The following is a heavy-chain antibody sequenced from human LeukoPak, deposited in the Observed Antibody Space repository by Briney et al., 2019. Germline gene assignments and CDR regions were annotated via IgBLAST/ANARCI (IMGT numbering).Heavy chain of an antibody. V-gene: IGHV1-8*01. J-gene: IGHJ4*02. CDR3: ARGLRGRIAARQDY. Sequence: AASVKVSCTASGYTFTSYDINWVRQATGQGLEWMGWMNPNSGNTGYAQKFQGRVIMTRNTSMSTAYMELSSLRSEDTAVYYCARGLRGRIAARQDYWGQGTLVTVSS. CDR2: MNPNSGNT. D-gene: IGHD6-6*01. CDR1: GYTFTSYD.